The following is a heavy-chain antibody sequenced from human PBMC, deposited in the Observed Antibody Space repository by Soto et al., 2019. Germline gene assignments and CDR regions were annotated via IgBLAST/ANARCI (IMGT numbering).Heavy chain of an antibody. CDR3: ARLGICGWYQASYLDN. J-gene: IGHJ4*02. CDR1: GGSISSYY. Sequence: PSETLSLTCTVSGGSISSYYWSWIRRPPGKGLEWIGYIYYSGSTNYNPSLKSRVTISVDTSKNQFSLKLSSVTAADSAVYYRARLGICGWYQASYLDNWGQETLLTISS. V-gene: IGHV4-59*08. D-gene: IGHD6-19*01. CDR2: IYYSGST.